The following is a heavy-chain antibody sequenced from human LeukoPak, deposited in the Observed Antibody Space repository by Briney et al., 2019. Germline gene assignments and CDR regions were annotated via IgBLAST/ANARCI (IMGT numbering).Heavy chain of an antibody. CDR1: GDIVSNNSAA. CDR2: TYFMSEWSN. D-gene: IGHD4-23*01. V-gene: IGHV6-1*01. J-gene: IGHJ2*01. Sequence: PSQTLSLTCAISGDIVSNNSAAWTWIRQSPSRGLEWLGRTYFMSEWSNTYAPSMTSRITINADTSKNQFSLQLNSVTPKDTAVYFCARAVAGGRYFDLWGRGTLVTVSS. CDR3: ARAVAGGRYFDL.